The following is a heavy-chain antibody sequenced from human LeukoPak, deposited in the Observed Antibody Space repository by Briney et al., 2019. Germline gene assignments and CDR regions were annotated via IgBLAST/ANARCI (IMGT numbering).Heavy chain of an antibody. V-gene: IGHV1-46*01. CDR3: ARDATVTARSWFDP. CDR1: GCTFTSYY. D-gene: IGHD4-17*01. Sequence: ASVKVSCKASGCTFTSYYMHWVRQAPGQGLGWMGIINPSGGSTSYAQKFQGRVTMTRDMSTSTVYMELSCLRSEDTAVYYCARDATVTARSWFDPWGQRTLVTISS. J-gene: IGHJ5*02. CDR2: INPSGGST.